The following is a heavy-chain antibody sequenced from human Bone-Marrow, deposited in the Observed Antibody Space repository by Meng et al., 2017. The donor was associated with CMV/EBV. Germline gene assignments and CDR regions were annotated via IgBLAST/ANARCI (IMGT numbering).Heavy chain of an antibody. CDR3: ARDTPEYSDSSGYPTLAY. CDR1: GYTFTGYY. D-gene: IGHD3-22*01. Sequence: ASVKVSCKASGYTFTGYYMHWVRQAPGQGLEWMGWINPNSGGTNYAQKFQGRVALTRDTSTSTAYMDLTRLTSDDTAIYYCARDTPEYSDSSGYPTLAYWGHGTLVTGSS. CDR2: INPNSGGT. J-gene: IGHJ4*01. V-gene: IGHV1-2*02.